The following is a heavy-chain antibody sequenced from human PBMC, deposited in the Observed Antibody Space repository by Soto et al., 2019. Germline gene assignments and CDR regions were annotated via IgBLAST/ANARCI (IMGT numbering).Heavy chain of an antibody. CDR2: IYYSGST. V-gene: IGHV4-30-4*01. D-gene: IGHD6-13*01. CDR1: GGSISSGDYY. CDR3: ARHSTIYTGVYSSSWAYYYYGMDV. Sequence: KPSETLSLTCTVSGGSISSGDYYWSWIRQPPGKGLERIGYIYYSGSTYYNPSLKSRVTISVDTSKNQFSLKLSSVTAADTAVYYCARHSTIYTGVYSSSWAYYYYGMDVWGQGTTVTVSS. J-gene: IGHJ6*02.